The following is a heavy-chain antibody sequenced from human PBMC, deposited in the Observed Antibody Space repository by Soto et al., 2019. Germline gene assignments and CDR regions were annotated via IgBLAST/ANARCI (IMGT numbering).Heavy chain of an antibody. Sequence: SLRLSCAASGFTFSSYAMHWVRQAPGKGLEYVSAISSNGGSTYYANSVKGRFTISRDNSKNTLYLQMGSLRAEDMAVYYCASKAGRYCSGGSCSNDAFDIWGQGTMVTVSS. CDR2: ISSNGGST. D-gene: IGHD2-15*01. J-gene: IGHJ3*02. CDR1: GFTFSSYA. CDR3: ASKAGRYCSGGSCSNDAFDI. V-gene: IGHV3-64*01.